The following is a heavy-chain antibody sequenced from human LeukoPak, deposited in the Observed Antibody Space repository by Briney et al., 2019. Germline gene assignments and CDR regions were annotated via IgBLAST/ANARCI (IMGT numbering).Heavy chain of an antibody. Sequence: SETLSLTCAVYGGSFSGYYWSWIRQPPGKGLEWIGEINHSGSTNYNPSLKSRVTISVDTSKNQFSLKLSSVTAADTAVYYCARGDSAGFDYWGQGTLVTVSS. V-gene: IGHV4-34*01. D-gene: IGHD2-21*01. CDR2: INHSGST. CDR3: ARGDSAGFDY. J-gene: IGHJ4*02. CDR1: GGSFSGYY.